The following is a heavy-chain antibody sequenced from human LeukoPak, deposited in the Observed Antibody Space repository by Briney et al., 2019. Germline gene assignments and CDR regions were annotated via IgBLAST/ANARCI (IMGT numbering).Heavy chain of an antibody. Sequence: GGSLRLSCAASGFTFSSSAMHWVRQAPGKGLEWVALISYDGSNKYYADSVKGRFSISRDNSKNTLFLQMNSLRVEDTAVYYCARVGTSSRRDYFDDWGQGTLVTVSS. CDR3: ARVGTSSRRDYFDD. CDR2: ISYDGSNK. J-gene: IGHJ4*02. V-gene: IGHV3-30*04. D-gene: IGHD6-6*01. CDR1: GFTFSSSA.